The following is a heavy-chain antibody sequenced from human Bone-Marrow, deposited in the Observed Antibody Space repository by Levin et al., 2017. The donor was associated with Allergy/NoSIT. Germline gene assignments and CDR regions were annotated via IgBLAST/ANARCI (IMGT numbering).Heavy chain of an antibody. CDR2: ISYDGSNK. J-gene: IGHJ4*02. CDR1: GFTFSSYG. D-gene: IGHD1-26*01. Sequence: RTGGSLRLSCAASGFTFSSYGMHWVRQAPGKGLEWVAVISYDGSNKYYADSVKGRFTISRDNSKNTLYLQMNSLRAEDTAVYYCAKDRVGATGLGISGYWGQGTLVTVSS. V-gene: IGHV3-30*18. CDR3: AKDRVGATGLGISGY.